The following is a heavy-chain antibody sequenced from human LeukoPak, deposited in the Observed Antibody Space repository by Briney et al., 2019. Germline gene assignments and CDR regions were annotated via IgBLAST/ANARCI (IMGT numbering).Heavy chain of an antibody. CDR2: IKQGGSEK. V-gene: IGHV3-7*01. CDR1: GFTFSSYW. J-gene: IGHJ6*03. Sequence: GGSLRLSCAASGFTFSSYWMSWVRQAPGKGLEWVANIKQGGSEKYYVDSVKGRFTISRDNAKNSLYLQMNSLRAEDTAVFYCARDEGSSWYLYYYYYYMDVWGKGTTVTVSS. CDR3: ARDEGSSWYLYYYYYYMDV. D-gene: IGHD6-13*01.